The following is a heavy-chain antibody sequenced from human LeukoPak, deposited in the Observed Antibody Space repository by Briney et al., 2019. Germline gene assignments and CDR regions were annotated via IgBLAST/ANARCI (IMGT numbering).Heavy chain of an antibody. CDR1: GFTFSSYG. CDR2: IWYDGSNK. J-gene: IGHJ4*02. V-gene: IGHV3-33*01. CDR3: ASILRSSSGYYFDY. Sequence: PGGSLRLSCAASGFTFSSYGMHWVRQAPGKGLEWVAVIWYDGSNKYYADSVKGRFTISRDNSKNTLYLQMNSLRAEDTAVCYCASILRSSSGYYFDYWGQGTLVTVSS. D-gene: IGHD3-10*01.